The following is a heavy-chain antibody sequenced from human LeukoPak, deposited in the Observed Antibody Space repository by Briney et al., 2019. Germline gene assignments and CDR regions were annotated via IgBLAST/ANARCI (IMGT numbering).Heavy chain of an antibody. J-gene: IGHJ4*02. CDR1: GFTFTTYS. CDR2: IRGSGGST. Sequence: GGSLRLSCAASGFTFTTYSMSWVRPAPGKGLESVSAIRGSGGSTYYADSVKGRFPISRDDSKGTLYLQMNSLRAEDTAVYHCVTFYYDSSGSYVHYWGQGTLVTVSS. D-gene: IGHD3-22*01. V-gene: IGHV3-23*01. CDR3: VTFYYDSSGSYVHY.